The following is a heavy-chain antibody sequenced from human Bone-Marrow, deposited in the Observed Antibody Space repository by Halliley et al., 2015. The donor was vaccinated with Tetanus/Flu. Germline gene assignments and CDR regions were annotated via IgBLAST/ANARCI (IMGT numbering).Heavy chain of an antibody. J-gene: IGHJ4*02. Sequence: SLRLSCAVSGFTISDYSMTWLRQAPGKGLEWVSYISDSGNTLYYADSVKGRFTVSRDNAKNSLYLQMESLRAEDTAVYYCAKESGQGVYYGSDAYSSGIWGQGTLVTVPS. CDR2: ISDSGNTL. CDR3: AKESGQGVYYGSDAYSSGI. CDR1: GFTISDYS. D-gene: IGHD2-21*01. V-gene: IGHV3-11*01.